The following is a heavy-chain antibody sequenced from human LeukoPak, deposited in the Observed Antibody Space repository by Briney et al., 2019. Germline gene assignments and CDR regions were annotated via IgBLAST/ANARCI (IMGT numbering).Heavy chain of an antibody. CDR1: GYTFTGNH. CDR2: INPNSGGT. D-gene: IGHD3-22*01. Sequence: ASVKVSCKASGYTFTGNHMHWVRQAPGQGLEWMGWINPNSGGTNYAQKFQGRVTMTRDTSISTAYMELSRLRSDDTAVYYCARGSRSYYDSSGFPLYDYWGQGTLVTVSS. CDR3: ARGSRSYYDSSGFPLYDY. V-gene: IGHV1-2*02. J-gene: IGHJ4*02.